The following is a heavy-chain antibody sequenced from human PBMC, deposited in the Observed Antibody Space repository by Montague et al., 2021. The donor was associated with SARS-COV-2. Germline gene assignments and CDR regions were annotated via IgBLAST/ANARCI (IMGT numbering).Heavy chain of an antibody. CDR1: GGSISSGGYY. CDR3: AGDKEMIF. V-gene: IGHV4-31*11. CDR2: IYYSVST. Sequence: TLSLTCAVSGGSISSGGYYWNWLRQHPEKGLEWIGYIYYSVSTNYNPSLRSRVTISEDTAKNQFSLKLTSVTAADTAVYYCAGDKEMIFWGQGILVTVSS. J-gene: IGHJ4*02. D-gene: IGHD2-15*01.